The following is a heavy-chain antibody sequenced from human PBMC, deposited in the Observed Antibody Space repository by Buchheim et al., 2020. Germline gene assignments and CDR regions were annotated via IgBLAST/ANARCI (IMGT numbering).Heavy chain of an antibody. J-gene: IGHJ6*02. D-gene: IGHD3-22*01. Sequence: QVQLVQSGAEVKKPGASVKVSCKASGYTFTSYYMHWVRQAPGQGLEWMGIINPSGGSTSYAQKFQGRVTMTRDTSTSTVYMELSSLRSEDTAVYYCARDLQYYYDSSGYVLGVNYYYYGMDVWGQGTT. V-gene: IGHV1-46*03. CDR1: GYTFTSYY. CDR2: INPSGGST. CDR3: ARDLQYYYDSSGYVLGVNYYYYGMDV.